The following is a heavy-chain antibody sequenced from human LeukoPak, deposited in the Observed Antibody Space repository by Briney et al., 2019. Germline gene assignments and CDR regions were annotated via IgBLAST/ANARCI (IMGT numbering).Heavy chain of an antibody. CDR1: GYTFTTYD. CDR3: ARATYGSGSFNKFYFDY. CDR2: MNPNSGNT. J-gene: IGHJ4*02. Sequence: ASVTVSCKTSGYTFTTYDINWVRQAPGQGPEWMGWMNPNSGNTGYAQKFQGRVTMTRNTSISTAYMELSSLRSEDTAVYYCARATYGSGSFNKFYFDYWGQGTLVTVSS. V-gene: IGHV1-8*01. D-gene: IGHD3-10*01.